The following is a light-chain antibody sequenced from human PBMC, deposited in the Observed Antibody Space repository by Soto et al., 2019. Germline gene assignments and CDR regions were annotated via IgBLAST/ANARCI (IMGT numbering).Light chain of an antibody. Sequence: EIVMTQSPATLSVSPGERATLSCGASQSVTSNYLAWYQQKPGQAPRLLIYDTSTRATGIPARFSGSGSGTEFTLTISSLQSEDFAVYYCQQYNNWPPITFGQGTRLEIK. V-gene: IGKV3-15*01. CDR2: DTS. CDR3: QQYNNWPPIT. CDR1: QSVTSN. J-gene: IGKJ5*01.